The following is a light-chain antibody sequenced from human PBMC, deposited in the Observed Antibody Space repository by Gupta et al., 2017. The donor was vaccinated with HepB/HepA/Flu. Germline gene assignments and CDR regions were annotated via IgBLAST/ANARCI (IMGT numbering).Light chain of an antibody. CDR3: QQYGFSPLLT. V-gene: IGKV3-20*01. Sequence: EILFTPSPSPLSLAPGERGTLSCRASQSIMSRYLVWYQQKPGHAPRLLIYGASSRATGIPDRCSGSGSWTDFTPTISRLEPEDFAVYHCQQYGFSPLLTFGGGTKVEIK. J-gene: IGKJ4*01. CDR2: GAS. CDR1: QSIMSRY.